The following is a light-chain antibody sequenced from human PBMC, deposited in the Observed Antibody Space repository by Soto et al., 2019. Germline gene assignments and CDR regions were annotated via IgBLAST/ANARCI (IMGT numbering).Light chain of an antibody. J-gene: IGKJ5*01. V-gene: IGKV3-11*01. CDR2: DAS. CDR1: QTVSSY. Sequence: EIALTQSPATLSLSPGERSTLSCKASQTVSSYLLWYQQKPGQXPRXXIYDASNRATGVPARFTGSGSETDFTLTISSLQPEDFAVYYCQHRINWPLTFGQGTRLEI. CDR3: QHRINWPLT.